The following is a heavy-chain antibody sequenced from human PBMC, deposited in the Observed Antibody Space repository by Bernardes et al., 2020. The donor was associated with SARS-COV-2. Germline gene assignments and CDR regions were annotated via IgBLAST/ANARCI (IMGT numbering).Heavy chain of an antibody. CDR2: MNPNSGNT. Sequence: KVSCKASGYTFTSYDINWVRQATGQGLEWMGWMNPNSGNTGYAQKFQGRVTMTRNTSISTAYMELSSLRSEDTAVYYCARCRTLYYYYGMDVWGQGTTVTVSS. J-gene: IGHJ6*02. CDR1: GYTFTSYD. CDR3: ARCRTLYYYYGMDV. V-gene: IGHV1-8*01.